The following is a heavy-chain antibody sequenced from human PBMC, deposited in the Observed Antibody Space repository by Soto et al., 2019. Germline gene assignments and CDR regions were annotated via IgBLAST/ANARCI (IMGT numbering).Heavy chain of an antibody. CDR3: ARGGQWDFLSDY. V-gene: IGHV1-18*01. Sequence: ASVKVSCKASGYTFTRYYINWVRQVPGQGLEWMGWVSAYNGNTHYEQKLQGRVTLTTDTSTSTAYMELRSLRSDDTAVYFCARGGQWDFLSDYWGQGTLVTVSS. D-gene: IGHD1-26*01. J-gene: IGHJ4*02. CDR1: GYTFTRYY. CDR2: VSAYNGNT.